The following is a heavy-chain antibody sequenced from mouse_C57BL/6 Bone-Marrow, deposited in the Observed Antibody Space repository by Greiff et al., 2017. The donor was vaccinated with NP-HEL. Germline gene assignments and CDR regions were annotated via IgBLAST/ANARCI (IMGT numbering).Heavy chain of an antibody. CDR1: GYTFTDYY. V-gene: IGHV1-19*01. CDR2: INPYNGGT. Sequence: EVQLQQSGPVLVKPGASVKMSCKASGYTFTDYYMNWVKQSLGKSLEWIGVINPYNGGTSYNQKFKGKATLTVDKSSSTDYMELNSLTSEDSAVYYCAREDYYGSSYGFAYWGQGTLVTVTA. D-gene: IGHD1-1*01. J-gene: IGHJ3*01. CDR3: AREDYYGSSYGFAY.